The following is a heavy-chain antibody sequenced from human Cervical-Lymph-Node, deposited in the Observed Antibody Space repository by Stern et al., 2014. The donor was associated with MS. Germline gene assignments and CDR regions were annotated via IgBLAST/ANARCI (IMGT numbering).Heavy chain of an antibody. Sequence: MQLVESGGGVVQPGTSLRLSCEVSGFTFRRHAMQWVRQAPGRGLEWVSQIWYDGSNKYYADSVKGRFTISRDNSKNTVFLQMNSLRAEDTAVYYCARDGQDLVPYGMDVWGQGTTVTVSS. D-gene: IGHD6-13*01. J-gene: IGHJ6*02. V-gene: IGHV3-33*01. CDR1: GFTFRRHA. CDR3: ARDGQDLVPYGMDV. CDR2: IWYDGSNK.